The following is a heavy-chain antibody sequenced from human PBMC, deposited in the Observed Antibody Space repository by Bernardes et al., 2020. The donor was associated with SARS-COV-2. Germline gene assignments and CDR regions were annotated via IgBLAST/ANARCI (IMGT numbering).Heavy chain of an antibody. CDR1: GFTFSSYG. D-gene: IGHD1-7*01. CDR3: AKDPEERYNWNYPVIYYYYGMDV. Sequence: GGSLRLSCAASGFTFSSYGMHWVRQAPGKGLEWVAVISYDGSNKYYADSVKGRFTISRDNSKNTLYLQMNSLRAEDTAVYYCAKDPEERYNWNYPVIYYYYGMDVWGQGTTVTVSS. CDR2: ISYDGSNK. J-gene: IGHJ6*02. V-gene: IGHV3-30*18.